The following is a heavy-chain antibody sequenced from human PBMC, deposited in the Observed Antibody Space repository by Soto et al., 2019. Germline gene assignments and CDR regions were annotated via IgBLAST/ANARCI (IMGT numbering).Heavy chain of an antibody. CDR1: GFTFSSYA. D-gene: IGHD5-12*01. V-gene: IGHV3-23*01. Sequence: PGGSLRLSCAASGFTFSSYAMSWVRQAPGKGLEWVSAISGSGGSTYCADSVKGRFTISRDNSKNTLYLQMNSLRAEDTAVYYCAKDSGYDFYYYYGMDVWGQGTTVTVSS. CDR3: AKDSGYDFYYYYGMDV. J-gene: IGHJ6*02. CDR2: ISGSGGST.